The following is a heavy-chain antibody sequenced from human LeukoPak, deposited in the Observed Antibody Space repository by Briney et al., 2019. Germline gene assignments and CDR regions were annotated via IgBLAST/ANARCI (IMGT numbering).Heavy chain of an antibody. CDR1: GFAFNSYW. V-gene: IGHV3-7*03. CDR2: MDGGGSAT. CDR3: AITAVVWGQLPNSDY. J-gene: IGHJ4*02. D-gene: IGHD3-16*01. Sequence: GGSLRLSCAASGFAFNSYWMSWVRQTPGKGLEWVATMDGGGSATYYVDSVKGRFTITRDNAKNSLFLQMNSLRAEDTALYYCAITAVVWGQLPNSDYWGQGTLVTVSS.